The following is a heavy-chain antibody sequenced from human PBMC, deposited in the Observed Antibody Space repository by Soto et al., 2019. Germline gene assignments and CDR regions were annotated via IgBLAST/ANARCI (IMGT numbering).Heavy chain of an antibody. V-gene: IGHV3-15*07. CDR2: VKSKIDDETT. J-gene: IGHJ4*02. D-gene: IGHD1-26*01. Sequence: EGRLVESGGGLVKPEESLRLSCAASGFIFRSAWMNWVRQAPGKGLEWVGRVKSKIDDETTDYAAPVKGRFTITRDDSNGVVYLKMTSLRIADRAVYFWTTAKGWGVRAFDYWGPGTVVTVSS. CDR1: GFIFRSAW. CDR3: TTAKGWGVRAFDY.